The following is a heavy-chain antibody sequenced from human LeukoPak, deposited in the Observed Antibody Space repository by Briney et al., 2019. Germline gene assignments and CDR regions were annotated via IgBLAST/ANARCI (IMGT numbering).Heavy chain of an antibody. D-gene: IGHD3-3*01. J-gene: IGHJ3*02. CDR1: GFTFSSYS. Sequence: PGGSLGLSCAASGFTFSSYSMNWVRQAPGKGLEWVSSISSSSSYIYYADSVKGRFTISRDNAKNSLYLQMNSLRAEDTAVYYCARSFAFWSGYPNPNDAFDIWGQGTMVTVSS. CDR2: ISSSSSYI. V-gene: IGHV3-21*01. CDR3: ARSFAFWSGYPNPNDAFDI.